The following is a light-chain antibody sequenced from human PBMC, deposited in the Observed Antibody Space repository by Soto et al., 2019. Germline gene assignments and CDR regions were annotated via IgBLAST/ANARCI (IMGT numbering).Light chain of an antibody. V-gene: IGLV2-14*01. J-gene: IGLJ3*02. Sequence: QSVLTQPASVSGSPGQSITISCIGTSSDVGAYNFVSWYRQNPGKAPKLMIYDVSNRPSGVSNRFSGSKSGNTASLTISGLQAEDEADYYCTSSTTSSTWVFGGGTK. CDR2: DVS. CDR3: TSSTTSSTWV. CDR1: SSDVGAYNF.